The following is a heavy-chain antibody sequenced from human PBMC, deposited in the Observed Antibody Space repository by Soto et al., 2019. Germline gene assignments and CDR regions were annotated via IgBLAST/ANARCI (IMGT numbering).Heavy chain of an antibody. CDR1: GVTINSDSYL. D-gene: IGHD3-16*02. J-gene: IGHJ4*02. Sequence: QVYLQESGPGLVRSSQTLSLYCAVSGVTINSDSYLWSWIRQRPGKGLEWVGFISSRGRTYYNPSLKSRITMSADTSKSQFSLHLTSVTAADTAMYFCARYRFTATWSKFDYWGQGSLVTVSS. CDR3: ARYRFTATWSKFDY. V-gene: IGHV4-31*11. CDR2: ISSRGRT.